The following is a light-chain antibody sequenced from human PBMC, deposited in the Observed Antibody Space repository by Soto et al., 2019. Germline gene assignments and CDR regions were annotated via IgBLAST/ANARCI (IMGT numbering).Light chain of an antibody. CDR1: SSDVGGYNY. V-gene: IGLV2-8*01. J-gene: IGLJ2*01. CDR3: SSYAGSNNVV. CDR2: EVS. Sequence: QPVLTQPPSASGSPGQSVTISCTGTSSDVGGYNYVSWYQQHPGKAPKLMIYEVSKGPSGVPDRFSGSKSGNTASLTVSGLQAEDEADYYCSSYAGSNNVVFGGGTKLTVL.